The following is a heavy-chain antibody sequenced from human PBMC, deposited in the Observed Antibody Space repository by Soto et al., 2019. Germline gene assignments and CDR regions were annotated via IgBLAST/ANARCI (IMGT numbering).Heavy chain of an antibody. CDR2: VFHSGSV. Sequence: PSETLSLTCGVSGGSLSTPVWWTWVRLTPGKELEWIGEVFHSGSVNYNPSLQSRVTISVDKSTNHFSLRLTSVTAADTAVYYCARKAWTRLDYWGQGALVTVCS. V-gene: IGHV4-4*02. CDR1: GGSLSTPVW. CDR3: ARKAWTRLDY. D-gene: IGHD1-1*01. J-gene: IGHJ4*02.